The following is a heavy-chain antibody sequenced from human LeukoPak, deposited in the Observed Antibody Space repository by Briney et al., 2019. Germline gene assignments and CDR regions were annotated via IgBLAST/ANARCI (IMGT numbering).Heavy chain of an antibody. Sequence: GESLRISCTGSGHKFTNFWIGWVRQMPGEGLEWMGIIYSGDSDTRYSPSFQGQVTISADKSISTAYLQWSSLKASDTAMYYCVRLNYFDSSGFFDSWGQGTLVTVSS. CDR1: GHKFTNFW. J-gene: IGHJ4*02. D-gene: IGHD3-22*01. V-gene: IGHV5-51*01. CDR2: IYSGDSDT. CDR3: VRLNYFDSSGFFDS.